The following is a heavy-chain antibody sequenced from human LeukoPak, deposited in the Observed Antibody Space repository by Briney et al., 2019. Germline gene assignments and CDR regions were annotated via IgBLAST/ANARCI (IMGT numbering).Heavy chain of an antibody. CDR3: AKAYYDSSGSHFDY. Sequence: GASLRLSCAASGFTFNSYDMTWVRQAPGKGLEWVSGMSGSGRSTYYADSVKGRFTISRDNSKNTLYLQMNSLRAEDTAVYYCAKAYYDSSGSHFDYWGQGTLVTVSS. J-gene: IGHJ4*02. CDR2: MSGSGRST. CDR1: GFTFNSYD. V-gene: IGHV3-23*01. D-gene: IGHD3-22*01.